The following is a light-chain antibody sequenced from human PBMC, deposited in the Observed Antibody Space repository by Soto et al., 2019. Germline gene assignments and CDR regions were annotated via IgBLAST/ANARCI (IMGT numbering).Light chain of an antibody. V-gene: IGKV3-15*01. J-gene: IGKJ1*01. Sequence: EIVMTQSPATLSVSPGERATLSCRASQSVSNSLAWHQQKPGQGPRLLIYGASPRATGIPARFSGSGSGTDFTLTLSSLQSEDFAVYYCQQYSKWPWTFGQGTKVEI. CDR2: GAS. CDR3: QQYSKWPWT. CDR1: QSVSNS.